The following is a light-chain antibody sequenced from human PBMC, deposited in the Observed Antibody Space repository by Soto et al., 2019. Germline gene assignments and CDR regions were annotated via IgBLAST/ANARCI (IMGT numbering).Light chain of an antibody. CDR1: NSDVGTYNY. CDR3: CSYAGSASFRVL. J-gene: IGLJ2*01. CDR2: DVT. Sequence: QSALTQPRSVSGSPGQSVTISCTGTNSDVGTYNYVSWYQQHPGKAPKLIIYDVTKRPSGVPDRFAGSKSGNTASLIISGLQAADEAEYYCCCCSYAGSASFRVLFGGGTKLTGL. V-gene: IGLV2-11*01.